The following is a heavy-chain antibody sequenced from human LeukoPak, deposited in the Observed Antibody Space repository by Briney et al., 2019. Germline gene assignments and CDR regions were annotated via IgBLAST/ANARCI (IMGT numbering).Heavy chain of an antibody. J-gene: IGHJ5*02. CDR1: GGTFSSYA. D-gene: IGHD3-3*01. Sequence: KVSCKASGGTFSSYAISWVRQAPGQGLEWMGRIIPIFGTANYAQKFQGRVTITTDESTSTAYMELSSLRSEDTAVYYCATSRTEYYDFWSGYPGFDPWGQGTLVTVSS. CDR2: IIPIFGTA. CDR3: ATSRTEYYDFWSGYPGFDP. V-gene: IGHV1-69*05.